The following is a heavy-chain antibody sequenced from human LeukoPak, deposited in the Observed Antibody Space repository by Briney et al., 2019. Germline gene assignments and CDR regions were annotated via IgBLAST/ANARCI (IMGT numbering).Heavy chain of an antibody. J-gene: IGHJ6*03. CDR2: IYYSGST. Sequence: PSETLSLTCTVSGGSISSYYWSWLRQPPGKGVEWIGYIYYSGSTNYNPSLKSRVTITVDKYKNQFSLKLSSVTAADTAVYYCARGGKVEWLLSGYYYMDVWGKGTTVTVSS. V-gene: IGHV4-59*01. CDR1: GGSISSYY. D-gene: IGHD3-3*01. CDR3: ARGGKVEWLLSGYYYMDV.